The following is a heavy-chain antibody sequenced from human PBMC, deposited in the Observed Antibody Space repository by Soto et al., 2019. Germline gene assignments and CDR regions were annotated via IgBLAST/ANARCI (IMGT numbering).Heavy chain of an antibody. Sequence: SETLSLTCTVSGGSISSSSYYWGWIRQPPGKGLEWIGSIYYSGSTYYNPSLKSRVTISVDTSKNQFSLKLSSVTAADTAVYYCAILWFGEKFDYWGQGTLVTVSS. V-gene: IGHV4-39*01. CDR1: GGSISSSSYY. D-gene: IGHD3-10*01. J-gene: IGHJ4*02. CDR2: IYYSGST. CDR3: AILWFGEKFDY.